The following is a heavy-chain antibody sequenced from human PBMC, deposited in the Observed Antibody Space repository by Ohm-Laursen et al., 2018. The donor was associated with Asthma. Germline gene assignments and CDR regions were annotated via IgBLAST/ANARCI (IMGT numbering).Heavy chain of an antibody. CDR3: ARDQAYCGGDCYSPGYGMDV. V-gene: IGHV1-69*13. D-gene: IGHD2-21*02. Sequence: SVKVSCKSSGGTFSNYVIGWVRQAPGQGLEWMGGINSVFRTTDYAQKFQGRVTITADESTSTAYMELSSLRSEGTAVYYCARDQAYCGGDCYSPGYGMDVWGQGTTVTVSS. J-gene: IGHJ6*02. CDR1: GGTFSNYV. CDR2: INSVFRTT.